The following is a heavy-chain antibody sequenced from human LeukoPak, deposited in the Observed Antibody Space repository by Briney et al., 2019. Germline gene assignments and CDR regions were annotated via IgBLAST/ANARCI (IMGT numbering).Heavy chain of an antibody. Sequence: GGSLRLSCEASGFTFSSYAMHWVRQAPGKGLEWVAFIRYDERNKYYSDSVKGRFTISRDNSENTLYLQMNSLRAEDTALYYCSNGRTSSGTLQHDYWGQGTLVTVSS. D-gene: IGHD6-19*01. CDR1: GFTFSSYA. CDR3: SNGRTSSGTLQHDY. V-gene: IGHV3-30*02. J-gene: IGHJ4*02. CDR2: IRYDERNK.